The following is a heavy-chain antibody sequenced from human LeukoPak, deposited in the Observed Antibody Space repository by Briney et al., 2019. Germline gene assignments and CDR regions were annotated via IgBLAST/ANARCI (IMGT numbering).Heavy chain of an antibody. CDR2: IYTSGST. Sequence: SETLSLTCTVSGGSISSYYWSWVRQPAGKGLEWIGRIYTSGSTNYNPSLKSRVTMSVDTSKNQFSLKLSSVTAADTAVYYCARELDSSGYYYWGYAFDIWGQGTMVTVSS. CDR1: GGSISSYY. J-gene: IGHJ3*02. CDR3: ARELDSSGYYYWGYAFDI. V-gene: IGHV4-4*07. D-gene: IGHD3-22*01.